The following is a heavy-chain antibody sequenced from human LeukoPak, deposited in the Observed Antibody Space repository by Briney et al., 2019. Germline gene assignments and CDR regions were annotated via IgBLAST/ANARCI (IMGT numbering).Heavy chain of an antibody. D-gene: IGHD6-19*01. Sequence: GGSLRLSCAASGFTVSSNYMSWVRQAPGKGLEWVSVIYSGGITYYADSVKGRFTVSRDNSKNTVYLEMNSLRAEDTAVYYCARSSMAVAGTLDYWGQGTLVTVSS. J-gene: IGHJ4*02. CDR3: ARSSMAVAGTLDY. V-gene: IGHV3-66*01. CDR1: GFTVSSNY. CDR2: IYSGGIT.